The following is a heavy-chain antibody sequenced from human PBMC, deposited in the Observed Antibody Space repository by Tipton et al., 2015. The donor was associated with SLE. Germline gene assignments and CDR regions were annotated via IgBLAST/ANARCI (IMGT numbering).Heavy chain of an antibody. CDR3: ARDLCCGGDWYYYYYYMDV. CDR1: GFTFSSYW. J-gene: IGHJ6*03. D-gene: IGHD2-21*01. Sequence: AASGFTFSSYWMHWVRQAPGKGLVWVSRINSDGSSTSYADSVKGRFTISRDNAKNTLYLQMNSLRAEDTAVYYCARDLCCGGDWYYYYYYMDVWGKGTTVTVSS. CDR2: INSDGSST. V-gene: IGHV3-74*01.